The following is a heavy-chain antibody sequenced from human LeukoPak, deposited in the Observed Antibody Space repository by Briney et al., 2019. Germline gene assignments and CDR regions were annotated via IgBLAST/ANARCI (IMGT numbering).Heavy chain of an antibody. CDR1: GFTVSSNY. D-gene: IGHD3-3*01. V-gene: IGHV3-66*01. CDR3: ARGWGFGYDFWYYFDY. Sequence: GGSLRLSCAASGFTVSSNYMSWVRQAPGKGLEWVSVIYSGGSTYYAGSVKGRFTISRDNSKNTLYLQMNSLRAEDTAVYYCARGWGFGYDFWYYFDYWGQGTLVTVSS. CDR2: IYSGGST. J-gene: IGHJ4*02.